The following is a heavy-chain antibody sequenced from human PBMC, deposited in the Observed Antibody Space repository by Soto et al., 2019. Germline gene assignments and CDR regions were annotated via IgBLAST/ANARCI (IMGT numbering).Heavy chain of an antibody. D-gene: IGHD3-9*01. J-gene: IGHJ4*02. V-gene: IGHV3-30-3*01. CDR1: GFTFSSYA. CDR3: ARDWETSATGLIDS. CDR2: TSYDGSNK. Sequence: VQLVESGGGVVQPGRSLRLSCVASGFTFSSYALHWVRQAPGKGLEWVAVTSYDGSNKYYADSVEGQFTISRDNSKNTLYLQTSSLTTEDTAMYYCARDWETSATGLIDSWGQGTLVTVSS.